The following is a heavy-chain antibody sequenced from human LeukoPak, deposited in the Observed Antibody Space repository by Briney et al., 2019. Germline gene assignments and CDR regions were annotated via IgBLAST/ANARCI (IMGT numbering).Heavy chain of an antibody. CDR2: IRYDGSNK. CDR1: GFTFSSYG. J-gene: IGHJ4*02. V-gene: IGHV3-30*02. D-gene: IGHD1-26*01. Sequence: GGSLRLSCAASGFTFSSYGMHWVRQAPGKGLEWVAFIRYDGSNKYYADSVKGRFTISRDNSKNTLYLQMNGLRAEDTAVYYCAKDLLSWGDHRDYWGQGTLVTVSS. CDR3: AKDLLSWGDHRDY.